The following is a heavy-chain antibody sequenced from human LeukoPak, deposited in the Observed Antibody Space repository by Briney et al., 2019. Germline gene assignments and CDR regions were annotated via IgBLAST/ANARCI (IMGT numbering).Heavy chain of an antibody. CDR1: GFTFSSYS. CDR2: ISSSSSYI. J-gene: IGHJ4*02. Sequence: GGSLRLSCAASGFTFSSYSMNWVRQAPGKGLEWVSSISSSSSYIYYADSVKGRFTISRDNSKNTLYLQMNSLRAEDTAVYYCAKDLSLYYYGSGSSSPNDYWGQGTLVTVSS. V-gene: IGHV3-21*01. CDR3: AKDLSLYYYGSGSSSPNDY. D-gene: IGHD3-10*01.